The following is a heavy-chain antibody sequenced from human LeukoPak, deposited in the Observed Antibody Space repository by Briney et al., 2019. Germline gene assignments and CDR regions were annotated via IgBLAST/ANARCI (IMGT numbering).Heavy chain of an antibody. CDR1: GYTFTGYY. CDR2: INPNSGGT. J-gene: IGHJ6*04. D-gene: IGHD3-10*01. V-gene: IGHV1-2*02. CDR3: ARDVGYYGSGSYYHLDV. Sequence: GASVKVSCKASGYTFTGYYMHWVRQAPGQGLEWMGWINPNSGGTNYAQKFQGRVTMTRDTSISTASMELSRLRSDDTAVYYCARDVGYYGSGSYYHLDVWGKGTTVTVSS.